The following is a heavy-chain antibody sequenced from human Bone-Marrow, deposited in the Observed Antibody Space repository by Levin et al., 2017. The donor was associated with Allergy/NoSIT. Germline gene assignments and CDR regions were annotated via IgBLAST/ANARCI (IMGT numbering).Heavy chain of an antibody. CDR2: ITPILSST. Sequence: SVKVSCKASGGTFSNFGLSWLRQAPGQGLEWMGGITPILSSTKYAQKFQGRVTITADESTSTAYMELSSLRSEDTAVYYCARDSNGYSYGFFDSWGQGTLVKVSS. D-gene: IGHD5-12*01. V-gene: IGHV1-69*13. CDR3: ARDSNGYSYGFFDS. J-gene: IGHJ4*02. CDR1: GGTFSNFG.